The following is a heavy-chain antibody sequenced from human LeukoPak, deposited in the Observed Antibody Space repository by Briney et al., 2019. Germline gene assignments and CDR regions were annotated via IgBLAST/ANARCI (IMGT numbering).Heavy chain of an antibody. CDR3: ARTYCGADCRPYFDY. V-gene: IGHV3-74*01. CDR1: GFTFSTYW. CDR2: INSDGSMT. J-gene: IGHJ4*02. Sequence: GGSLRLPCASSGFTFSTYWMHWVRQAPGKGLVWVSRINSDGSMTNYADSVKGRFPISRDNAKNTLYLQMNSLRAEDTAVYYCARTYCGADCRPYFDYWGQGTLVTVSS. D-gene: IGHD2-21*02.